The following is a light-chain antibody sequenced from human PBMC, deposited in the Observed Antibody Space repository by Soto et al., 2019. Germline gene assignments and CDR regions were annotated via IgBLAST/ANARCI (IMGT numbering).Light chain of an antibody. CDR3: CSYAASSVYV. CDR1: SSDVGTFNL. V-gene: IGLV2-23*02. J-gene: IGLJ1*01. Sequence: QSALTQVASVSGSPGQSITISCTGTSSDVGTFNLVSWYQQHPGKAPRLMIYEVIKRPSGVSNRFSGSKSGNTASLTISGLQAEDEADYYCCSYAASSVYVFGTGTKVTAL. CDR2: EVI.